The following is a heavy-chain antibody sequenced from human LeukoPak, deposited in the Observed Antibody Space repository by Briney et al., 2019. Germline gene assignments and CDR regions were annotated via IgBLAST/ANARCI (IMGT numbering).Heavy chain of an antibody. CDR3: ARIPRGYSGYTFDY. V-gene: IGHV3-48*04. Sequence: PGRSLRLSCAASGFTFSSYGMHWVRQAPGKGLEWVSYITSSGSTIYYAESVKGRFTISRDNAKNSLYLQMSSLRAEDTAVYYCARIPRGYSGYTFDYRGQGTLVTVSA. CDR1: GFTFSSYG. D-gene: IGHD5-12*01. CDR2: ITSSGSTI. J-gene: IGHJ4*02.